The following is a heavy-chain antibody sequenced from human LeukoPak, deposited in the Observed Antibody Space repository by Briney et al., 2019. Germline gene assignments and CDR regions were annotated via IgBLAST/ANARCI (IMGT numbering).Heavy chain of an antibody. CDR3: ARDDYDYVWGSSYPIPSKYYYYGMDV. CDR2: ISYDGSNK. Sequence: PGGSLRLSCAASGFTFSSYAMHWVRQAPGKGLEWVAVISYDGSNKYYADSVKGRFTISRDNAKNSLYLQMNSLRAEDTAVYYCARDDYDYVWGSSYPIPSKYYYYGMDVWGQGTTVTVSS. V-gene: IGHV3-30-3*01. CDR1: GFTFSSYA. J-gene: IGHJ6*02. D-gene: IGHD3-16*01.